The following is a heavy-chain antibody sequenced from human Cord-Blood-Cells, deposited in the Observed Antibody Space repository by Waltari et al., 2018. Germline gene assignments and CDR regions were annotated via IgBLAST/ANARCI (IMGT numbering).Heavy chain of an antibody. CDR1: GGSFRGSC. V-gene: IGHV4-34*01. D-gene: IGHD2-15*01. J-gene: IGHJ4*02. CDR3: ARGAYCSGGSCYWIDY. Sequence: QVQLQQWGAGLLKPSATLSLTCAGYGGSFRGSCWRWIRQPPGKGLEWIGDINHSGSTNYNPSLKSRVTISVDTSKNQFSLKLSSVTAADTAVYYCARGAYCSGGSCYWIDYWGQGTLVTVSS. CDR2: INHSGST.